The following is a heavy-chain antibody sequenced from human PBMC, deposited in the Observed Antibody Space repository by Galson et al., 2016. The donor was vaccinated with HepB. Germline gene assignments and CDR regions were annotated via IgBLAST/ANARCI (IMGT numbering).Heavy chain of an antibody. V-gene: IGHV3-33*01. CDR1: GFTFSSYG. CDR2: IWYDGSNK. D-gene: IGHD2-8*01. CDR3: ARLKNGNTERYFDY. Sequence: SLRLSCAASGFTFSSYGMHWVRQAPGKGLEWVAVIWYDGSNKYYADSVKGRFTISRDNSKNTLYLQMNSLRAEDTALYYCARLKNGNTERYFDYWGQGTLVTVSS. J-gene: IGHJ4*02.